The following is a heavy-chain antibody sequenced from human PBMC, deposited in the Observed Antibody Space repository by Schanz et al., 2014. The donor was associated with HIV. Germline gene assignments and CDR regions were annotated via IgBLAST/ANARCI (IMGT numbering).Heavy chain of an antibody. CDR1: GFTFSSYA. J-gene: IGHJ6*02. D-gene: IGHD3-10*01. CDR3: AKEWYYGSGSMDYGLDV. Sequence: EVQLLESGGDLLQPGGSLRLSCAASGFTFSSYAMSWVRQAPGRGLEWVSAISGSGGSTFYADSVKGRFTLSRDNSENTVYLQMNSLRAEDTAVYYCAKEWYYGSGSMDYGLDVWGQGTTVTVSS. CDR2: ISGSGGST. V-gene: IGHV3-23*01.